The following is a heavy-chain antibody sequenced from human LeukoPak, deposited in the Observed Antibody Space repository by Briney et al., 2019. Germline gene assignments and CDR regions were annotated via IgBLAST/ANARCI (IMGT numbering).Heavy chain of an antibody. Sequence: GGSLRLSCTAPGFTFSSYIFNWVRQAPGKGLEWVSYISSGSSSIYYADSVKGRFTVSRDNAKNSLYLQMNSLRDEDTAVYYCARGPYYFDYWGQGTLVTVSS. CDR2: ISSGSSSI. CDR3: ARGPYYFDY. V-gene: IGHV3-48*02. CDR1: GFTFSSYI. J-gene: IGHJ4*02.